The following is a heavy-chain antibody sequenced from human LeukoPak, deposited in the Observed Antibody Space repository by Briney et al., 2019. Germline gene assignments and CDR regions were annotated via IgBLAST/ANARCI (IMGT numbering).Heavy chain of an antibody. CDR2: IHYSGST. J-gene: IGHJ5*02. CDR3: ARGGDGYNYWFDP. CDR1: GGSISGYY. Sequence: SETLSLTCTVFGGSISGYYWIWIRQSPGKGLEWIGSIHYSGSTNYNPSLKSRVTMSLDTSKNHLSLRLSSLTAADTAVYSCARGGDGYNYWFDPWGQGTLVTVSS. D-gene: IGHD5-24*01. V-gene: IGHV4-59*01.